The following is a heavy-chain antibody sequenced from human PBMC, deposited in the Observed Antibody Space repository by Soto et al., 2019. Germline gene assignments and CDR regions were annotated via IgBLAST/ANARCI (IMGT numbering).Heavy chain of an antibody. J-gene: IGHJ5*02. CDR1: GGSISSSSYY. CDR2: IYYSGST. D-gene: IGHD4-17*01. Sequence: PSETLSLTCTVSGGSISSSSYYRGWIRQPPGKGLEWIGSIYYSGSTYYNPSLKSRVTISVDTSKNQFSLKLSSVTAADTAAYYCAIVDRTVTTFWFDPWGQGTLVTVSS. V-gene: IGHV4-39*01. CDR3: AIVDRTVTTFWFDP.